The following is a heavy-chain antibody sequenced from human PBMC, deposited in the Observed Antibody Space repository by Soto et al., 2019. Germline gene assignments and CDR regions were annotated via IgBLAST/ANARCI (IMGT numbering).Heavy chain of an antibody. J-gene: IGHJ4*02. D-gene: IGHD3-22*01. V-gene: IGHV4-4*02. CDR2: IYHSGST. CDR1: GGSISSNNW. CDR3: ARRTDYYASSGTFDY. Sequence: QVQLQESGPGLVKPSGTLSLTCAVSGGSISSNNWWSWVRQPPGKGLEWIGEIYHSGSTNYNPSRESRVTILVDKSKNQFSLNLRSVTAADTAVYYCARRTDYYASSGTFDYWGQGTLVTVSS.